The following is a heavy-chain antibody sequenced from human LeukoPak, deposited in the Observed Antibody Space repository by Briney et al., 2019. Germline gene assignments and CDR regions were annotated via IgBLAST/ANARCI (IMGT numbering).Heavy chain of an antibody. CDR3: ARDSRMITFGGVVAY. J-gene: IGHJ4*02. Sequence: GGSLRLSCAASGFTFSSYGMHWVRQAPGKGLEWVAVIWYDGSNKYYADSVKGRFTISRDNSKNTLYLQMNSLRAEDTAVYYCARDSRMITFGGVVAYWGQGTLVTVSS. V-gene: IGHV3-33*01. D-gene: IGHD3-16*01. CDR2: IWYDGSNK. CDR1: GFTFSSYG.